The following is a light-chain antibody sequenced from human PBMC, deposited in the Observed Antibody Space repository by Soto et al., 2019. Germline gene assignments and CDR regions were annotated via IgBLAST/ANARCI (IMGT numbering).Light chain of an antibody. CDR3: QSYDSSLSCLV. V-gene: IGLV1-40*01. J-gene: IGLJ3*02. Sequence: QSVLTQPPSVSGAPGQRVTISCTGSSCNIGGGYDVHWYQQLPGKAPKLLIYGNNKRPSGVPDRFSGSKSATSASLAITGLQAEDEADYYCQSYDSSLSCLVFGGGTKLTVL. CDR1: SCNIGGGYD. CDR2: GNN.